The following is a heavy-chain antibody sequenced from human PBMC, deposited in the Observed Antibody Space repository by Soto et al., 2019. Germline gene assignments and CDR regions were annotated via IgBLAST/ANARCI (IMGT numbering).Heavy chain of an antibody. Sequence: QVQLVQSGAEVKKPGASVKVSCKASGYTFTSYYMHWVRQAPGQGLEWMGIINPSGGSTSYAQKFQGRVSMTRDTSTSTVYMELNCLRSEVTAVYYCARARSDYGDYYWFDPWGQGTLVTVSS. V-gene: IGHV1-46*01. D-gene: IGHD4-17*01. CDR2: INPSGGST. CDR3: ARARSDYGDYYWFDP. J-gene: IGHJ5*02. CDR1: GYTFTSYY.